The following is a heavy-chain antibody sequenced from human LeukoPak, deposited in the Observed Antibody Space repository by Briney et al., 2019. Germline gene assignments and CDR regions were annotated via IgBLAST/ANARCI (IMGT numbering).Heavy chain of an antibody. CDR3: ASIDYGDPTGWFDP. Sequence: PSETLSLTCAVSGGSISSSNWWSWVRQPPGKGLEWIGEIYHSGGTNYNPSLKSRVTISVDKSKNRFSLKLSSVTAADTAVYYCASIDYGDPTGWFDPWGQGTLVTVSS. J-gene: IGHJ5*02. V-gene: IGHV4-4*02. CDR2: IYHSGGT. D-gene: IGHD4-17*01. CDR1: GGSISSSNW.